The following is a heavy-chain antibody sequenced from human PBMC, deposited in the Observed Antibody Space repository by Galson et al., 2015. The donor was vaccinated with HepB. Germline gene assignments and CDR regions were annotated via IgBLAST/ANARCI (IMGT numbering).Heavy chain of an antibody. D-gene: IGHD3-22*01. J-gene: IGHJ3*02. Sequence: SVKVSCKASGGTFSGYTISWVRQAPGQGLEWMGRIIPILGIANYAQKFQGRVTITADKSTSTAYMELSSLRSEDTAVYYCARAGPRYYYDSSGYYWRNDAFDIWGQGTMVTVSS. CDR1: GGTFSGYT. CDR2: IIPILGIA. V-gene: IGHV1-69*02. CDR3: ARAGPRYYYDSSGYYWRNDAFDI.